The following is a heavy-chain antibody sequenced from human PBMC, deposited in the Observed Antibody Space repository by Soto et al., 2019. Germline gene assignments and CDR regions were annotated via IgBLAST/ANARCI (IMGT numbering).Heavy chain of an antibody. CDR1: GGSISSGGYY. CDR2: IYYSGST. CDR3: ARAPTGVPAAVARVAFDI. J-gene: IGHJ3*02. Sequence: PSETLSLTCTVSGGSISSGGYYWSWIRQHPGKGLEWIGYIYYSGSTYYNPSLKSRVTISVDTSKNQFSLKLSSVTAADTAVYYCARAPTGVPAAVARVAFDIWGQGTMVPV. D-gene: IGHD2-2*01. V-gene: IGHV4-31*03.